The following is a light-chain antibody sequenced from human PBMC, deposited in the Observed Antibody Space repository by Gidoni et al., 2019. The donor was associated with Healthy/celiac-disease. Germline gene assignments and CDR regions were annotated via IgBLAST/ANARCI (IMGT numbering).Light chain of an antibody. CDR1: QSISSY. V-gene: IGKV1-39*01. Sequence: DIQLTQSPSSLSASVGDRVTITCRASQSISSYLNWYQQKPGKAPKLLIYAASSLQSGVPSMFSGSGSGTDFTLTISSLQPEDFATYYCQQSYSTPHYTFGQGTKLEIK. CDR2: AAS. J-gene: IGKJ2*01. CDR3: QQSYSTPHYT.